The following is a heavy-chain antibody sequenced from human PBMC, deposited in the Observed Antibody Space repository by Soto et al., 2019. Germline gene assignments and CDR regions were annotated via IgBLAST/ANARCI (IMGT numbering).Heavy chain of an antibody. V-gene: IGHV3-21*01. D-gene: IGHD3-22*01. Sequence: EVQLVESGGGLVKPGGSLRLSCAASGFMFSSYSMNWVRQAPGKGLEWVSFISSSSSSIKYADSVKGRFTISRDNAKNSLYLQMNSLRAEGTAVYYCVRDLSYDSSGWGQGTLVTVSS. CDR3: VRDLSYDSSG. J-gene: IGHJ4*02. CDR2: ISSSSSSI. CDR1: GFMFSSYS.